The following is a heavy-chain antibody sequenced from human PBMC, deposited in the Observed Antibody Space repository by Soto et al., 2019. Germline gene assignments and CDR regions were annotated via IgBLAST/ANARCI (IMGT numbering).Heavy chain of an antibody. D-gene: IGHD6-13*01. Sequence: GASLKVSCWASGYTFTGYYMHWVRQAPGQGLEWMGWINPNSGGTNDAQKFQGRATMTRDTSISTAYMELSRLRSDDTAVYYCARGPPIAAADADWIDPWGQGTLVTVSS. CDR3: ARGPPIAAADADWIDP. CDR1: GYTFTGYY. V-gene: IGHV1-2*02. J-gene: IGHJ5*02. CDR2: INPNSGGT.